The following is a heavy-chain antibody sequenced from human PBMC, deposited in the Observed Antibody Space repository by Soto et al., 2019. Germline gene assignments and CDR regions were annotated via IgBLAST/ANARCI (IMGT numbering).Heavy chain of an antibody. J-gene: IGHJ4*02. Sequence: SETLSLTCTVSGGSISSGGYYWSWIRQHPGKGLEWIGYIYYSGSTYYNPSLKSRVTISVDTSKNQFSLKLSSVTAADTAVYYCARAGVPAAPELYYFDYWGQGTLVTVSS. CDR1: GGSISSGGYY. V-gene: IGHV4-31*03. CDR3: ARAGVPAAPELYYFDY. D-gene: IGHD2-2*01. CDR2: IYYSGST.